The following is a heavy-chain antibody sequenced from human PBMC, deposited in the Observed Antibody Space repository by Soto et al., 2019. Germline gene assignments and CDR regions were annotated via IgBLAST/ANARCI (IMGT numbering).Heavy chain of an antibody. CDR2: VYHGGNT. D-gene: IGHD1-26*01. J-gene: IGHJ3*01. CDR3: AIARWEKVLPF. CDR1: GVSISSGNY. Sequence: PSETLSLTCSSSGVSISSGNYWWWIRKHPGKGLEWIGSVYHGGNTYYNPSLKSRVSISIDLSKNQFSLKLTSGTAADTAAYYCAIARWEKVLPFWGQGTVVTV. V-gene: IGHV4-38-2*02.